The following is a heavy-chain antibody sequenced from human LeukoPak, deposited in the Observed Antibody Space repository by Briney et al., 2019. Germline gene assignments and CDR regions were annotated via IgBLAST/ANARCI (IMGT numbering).Heavy chain of an antibody. V-gene: IGHV3-23*01. CDR2: ISGSGGST. J-gene: IGHJ3*02. CDR1: GFTFSSYA. D-gene: IGHD3-3*01. Sequence: GGSLRLSCAASGFTFSSYAMSWVRQAPGKGLEWVSAISGSGGSTYYADSVKGRLTISRDNSKNTLYLQMNSLRAEDTAVYYCAKAFGGDYDFWSGYYQDAFDIWGQGTMVTVSS. CDR3: AKAFGGDYDFWSGYYQDAFDI.